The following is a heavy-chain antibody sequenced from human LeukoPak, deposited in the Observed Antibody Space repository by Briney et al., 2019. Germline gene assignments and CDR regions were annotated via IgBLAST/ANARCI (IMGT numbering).Heavy chain of an antibody. CDR1: GGAFTRAA. D-gene: IGHD3-10*01. CDR3: ATPRMNYYGSGSHYSYYYLDV. J-gene: IGHJ6*03. Sequence: SVKVSCKASGGAFTRAAVSWVRQAPGQGLEWMGGVIPHSGTADYAQKFRGRVTLTADASTSTAYMEPNSLTSEDTAVYYCATPRMNYYGSGSHYSYYYLDVWGSGTAVTVSS. V-gene: IGHV1-69*13. CDR2: VIPHSGTA.